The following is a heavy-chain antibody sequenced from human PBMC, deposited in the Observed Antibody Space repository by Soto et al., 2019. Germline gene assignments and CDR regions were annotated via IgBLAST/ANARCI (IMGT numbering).Heavy chain of an antibody. D-gene: IGHD7-27*01. CDR2: IDSTRVNT. J-gene: IGHJ4*02. CDR1: RYTFKSHG. CDR3: VSWVSAYFDY. Sequence: GGSLRLSCAASRYTFKSHGLCWVRQATGKGLVWVSTIDSTRVNTHYADSVKARFTISRDNSRNTLHLQMHDPIDANTGLLSCVSWVSAYFDYWGQGTVLKVSS. V-gene: IGHV3-23*01.